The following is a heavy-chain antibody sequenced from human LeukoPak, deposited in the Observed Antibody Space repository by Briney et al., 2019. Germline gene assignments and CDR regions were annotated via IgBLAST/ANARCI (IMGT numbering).Heavy chain of an antibody. Sequence: GGSLRLSCAASGFIFSSYDMHWVRQAPGKGLEWVAVISYDGSNKYYADSVKGRFTISRDNSKNTLYLQMNSLRAEDTAVYYCAKVRGCVVPAASFDYWGQGTLVTVSS. J-gene: IGHJ4*02. D-gene: IGHD2-2*01. V-gene: IGHV3-30*18. CDR3: AKVRGCVVPAASFDY. CDR1: GFIFSSYD. CDR2: ISYDGSNK.